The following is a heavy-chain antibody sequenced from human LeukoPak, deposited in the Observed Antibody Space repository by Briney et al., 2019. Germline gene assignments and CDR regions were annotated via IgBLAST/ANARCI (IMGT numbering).Heavy chain of an antibody. Sequence: SETLSLTCAVCGGSFSGYYWSWIRQPPGKGLEWIGEINHSGSTNYNPSLKSRVTISVDTSKNQFSLKLSSVTAADTAVYYCARGNYYGSGSPENFDYRGQGTLVTVSS. D-gene: IGHD3-10*01. CDR3: ARGNYYGSGSPENFDY. CDR2: INHSGST. CDR1: GGSFSGYY. J-gene: IGHJ4*02. V-gene: IGHV4-34*01.